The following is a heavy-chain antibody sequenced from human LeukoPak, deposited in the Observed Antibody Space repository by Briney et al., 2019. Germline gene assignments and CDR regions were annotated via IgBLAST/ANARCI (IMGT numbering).Heavy chain of an antibody. CDR2: IPYSGRT. CDR1: GGSINSYY. Sequence: SETLSLTCTVSGGSINSYYWSWIRQPPGKGLEWIGYIPYSGRTNYNPSLKSRVTISVDTSKNQFSLKLTSVTAADTAVYYCARDRELGYWGQGTLVTVSS. CDR3: ARDRELGY. J-gene: IGHJ4*02. V-gene: IGHV4-59*01. D-gene: IGHD3-10*01.